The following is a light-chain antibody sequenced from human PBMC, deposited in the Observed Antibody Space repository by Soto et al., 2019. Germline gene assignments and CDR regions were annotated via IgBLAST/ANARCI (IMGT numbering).Light chain of an antibody. CDR3: QSYDSSLSGSV. Sequence: QSVLTQPPSVSGAPGQRVTISRTGSSSNVGAGYDVHWYQQLPGTAPKLLIYSDINRPSGVPDRFSGSRSGISASLAITGLQAEDEADYYCQSYDSSLSGSVFGGGTKVTVL. CDR1: SSNVGAGYD. J-gene: IGLJ3*02. CDR2: SDI. V-gene: IGLV1-40*01.